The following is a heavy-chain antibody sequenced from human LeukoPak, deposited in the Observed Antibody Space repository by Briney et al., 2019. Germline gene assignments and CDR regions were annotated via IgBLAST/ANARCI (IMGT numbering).Heavy chain of an antibody. D-gene: IGHD1-26*01. CDR3: ARDPGRGGSYFDY. J-gene: IGHJ4*02. V-gene: IGHV3-7*01. Sequence: PGGALRLSCAASGCTFTAYWMTWVRQAPGKGLEWVACINEDGSEKYYVCPVKGRFTISRDNAKNSLYLQMNNLRAEDTAVYYCARDPGRGGSYFDYWGQGTLVTVSS. CDR2: INEDGSEK. CDR1: GCTFTAYW.